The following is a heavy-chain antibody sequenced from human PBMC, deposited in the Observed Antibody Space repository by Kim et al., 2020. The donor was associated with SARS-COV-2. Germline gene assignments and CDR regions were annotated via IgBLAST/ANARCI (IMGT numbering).Heavy chain of an antibody. D-gene: IGHD3-10*01. CDR2: MSYDGSSK. CDR1: GFTFNNYA. V-gene: IGHV3-30*04. CDR3: ARGEDLHIIMIINGYRRPLYGMDV. J-gene: IGHJ6*02. Sequence: GGSLRLSCAASGFTFNNYAMHWVRQAPGKGLEWVAAMSYDGSSKYYVDSVKGRFTISRDNSKSTLYLQMNSLRPEDTAVYCCARGEDLHIIMIINGYRRPLYGMDVWGQGTTVTVSS.